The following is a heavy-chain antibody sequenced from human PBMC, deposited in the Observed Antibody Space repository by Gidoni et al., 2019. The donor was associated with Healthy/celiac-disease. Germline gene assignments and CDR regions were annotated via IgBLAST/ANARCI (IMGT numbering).Heavy chain of an antibody. J-gene: IGHJ2*01. CDR2: ISSISSYI. CDR1: GFAFSRYS. D-gene: IGHD4-17*01. CDR3: ARDLRWDWYFDL. V-gene: IGHV3-21*01. Sequence: EVQLVESGGGLVKPGGSLRLSCAASGFAFSRYSMNWVRQAPGKGLGWVSSISSISSYIYYADSVKGRFTSSRDNAKNSLYLQMNSLRAEDTAVYYCARDLRWDWYFDLWGRGTLVTVSS.